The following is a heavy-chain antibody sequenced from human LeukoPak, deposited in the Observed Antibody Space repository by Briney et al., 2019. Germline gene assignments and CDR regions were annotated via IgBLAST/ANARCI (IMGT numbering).Heavy chain of an antibody. CDR2: ISGGGGNT. CDR3: GKNRYSGSLSPFDI. J-gene: IGHJ3*02. D-gene: IGHD1-26*01. CDR1: KFAFSSHP. Sequence: GGSLRLSCAASKFAFSSHPMIWVHQAPRKGREWVLAISGGGGNTYYADSVKGRFTISRDNSKNTLYLQMNSLRAEDTAVYYCGKNRYSGSLSPFDIWGQGTMVTVSS. V-gene: IGHV3-23*01.